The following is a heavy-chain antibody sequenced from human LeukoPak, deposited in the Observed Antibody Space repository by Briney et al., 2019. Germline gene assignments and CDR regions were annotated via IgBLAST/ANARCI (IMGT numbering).Heavy chain of an antibody. J-gene: IGHJ4*02. CDR1: GFTFSSYA. V-gene: IGHV3-30*04. D-gene: IGHD6-13*01. CDR3: ARDRYSSSCFDY. Sequence: GGSLRLSCAASGFTFSSYAMHWVRQAPGKGLESVAVISYDGSNKYYADSVKGRFTISRDNSKNTLYLQMNSLRAEDTAVYYCARDRYSSSCFDYWGQGTLVTVSS. CDR2: ISYDGSNK.